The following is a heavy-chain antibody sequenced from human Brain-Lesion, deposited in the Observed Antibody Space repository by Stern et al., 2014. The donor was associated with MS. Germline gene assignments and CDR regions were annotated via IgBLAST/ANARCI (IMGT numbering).Heavy chain of an antibody. J-gene: IGHJ6*02. Sequence: QVQLQESGPGLVKPSQTLSLSCTVSGGSISSGGYYWSWIRQPAGKGLEWIGRIFNSGSTSYNPSPKSGVTIAIDPSKNQVSLRLNSRTAADTAVYYCARGRVVPGFQYYATDVWGQGTTVIVSS. D-gene: IGHD2-2*01. CDR1: GGSISSGGYY. CDR3: ARGRVVPGFQYYATDV. CDR2: IFNSGST. V-gene: IGHV4-61*02.